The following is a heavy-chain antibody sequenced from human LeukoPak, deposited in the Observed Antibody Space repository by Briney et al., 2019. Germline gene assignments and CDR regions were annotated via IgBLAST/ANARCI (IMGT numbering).Heavy chain of an antibody. D-gene: IGHD6-6*01. CDR2: ISWNSGSI. CDR3: AKSRIAARRGYYYGMDV. CDR1: GFTFDDYA. V-gene: IGHV3-9*01. Sequence: GRFLRLSCAASGFTFDDYAMHWVRQAPGKGLEWVSGISWNSGSIGYADSVKGRFTISRDNAKNSLYLQMNSLRAEDTALYYCAKSRIAARRGYYYGMDVWGQGTTVTVSS. J-gene: IGHJ6*02.